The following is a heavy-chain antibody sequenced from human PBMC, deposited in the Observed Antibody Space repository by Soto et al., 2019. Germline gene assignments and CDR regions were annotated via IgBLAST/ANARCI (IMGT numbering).Heavy chain of an antibody. Sequence: QVQLVQSGAEVKKPGSSVKVSCKASGGTFSSYAISWVRQAPGQGLEWMGGIIPIFGTANYAQKFQGRVTITADEYTSTAYMELSRLRSEDTAVYYCAGQTYYDFWSCYYKIYYYYGMDVWGQGTTVTVSS. V-gene: IGHV1-69*01. CDR2: IIPIFGTA. J-gene: IGHJ6*02. D-gene: IGHD3-3*01. CDR3: AGQTYYDFWSCYYKIYYYYGMDV. CDR1: GGTFSSYA.